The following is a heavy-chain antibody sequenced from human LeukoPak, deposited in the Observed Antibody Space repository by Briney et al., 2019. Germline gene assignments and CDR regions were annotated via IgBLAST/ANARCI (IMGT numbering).Heavy chain of an antibody. CDR2: IDHSGST. CDR1: NESLSGYY. D-gene: IGHD3-22*01. Sequence: PSETLSLTCAVFNESLSGYYWSWIRQPPGKGLEWIGEIDHSGSTSYNPSLKSRVTMSVDMSKNQFSLQLTSVTAADTAVYYCARRFVMIVVVFDYWGQGNLVTVSS. J-gene: IGHJ4*02. V-gene: IGHV4-34*01. CDR3: ARRFVMIVVVFDY.